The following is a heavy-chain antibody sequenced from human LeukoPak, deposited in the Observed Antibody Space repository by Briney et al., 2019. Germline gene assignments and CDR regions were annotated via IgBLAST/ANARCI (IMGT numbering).Heavy chain of an antibody. D-gene: IGHD1-7*01. CDR3: ARQRGAIFRISRTRWFDP. Sequence: PSETLSLTCTVSGGSISSRSYYWGWIRQPPGKGLEWIGSMYYSGSTYYNPSLRSRVTISLDTSKKQFSLKLSSVTAADTAVYYCARQRGAIFRISRTRWFDPWGQGTLVTVSS. V-gene: IGHV4-39*01. J-gene: IGHJ5*02. CDR2: MYYSGST. CDR1: GGSISSRSYY.